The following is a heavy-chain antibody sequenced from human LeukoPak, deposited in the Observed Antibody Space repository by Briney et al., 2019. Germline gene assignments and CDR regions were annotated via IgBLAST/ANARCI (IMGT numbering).Heavy chain of an antibody. CDR2: IIPIFGTA. CDR1: GGTFSSYA. V-gene: IGHV1-69*05. CDR3: ARRHITMIVVDGFDP. J-gene: IGHJ5*02. D-gene: IGHD3-22*01. Sequence: ASVKVSCKASGGTFSSYAISWVRQAPGQGLEWMGGIIPIFGTANYAQKFQGRVTITTDESTSTAYMELSSLRSEDTAVYYCARRHITMIVVDGFDPWGQGTLVTVSS.